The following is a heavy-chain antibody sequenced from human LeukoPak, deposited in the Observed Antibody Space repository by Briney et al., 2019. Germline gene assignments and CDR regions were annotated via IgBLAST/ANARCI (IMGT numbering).Heavy chain of an antibody. V-gene: IGHV4-59*12. CDR2: FYYSGST. CDR1: GGSIRNYY. Sequence: PSETLSLTCTVSGGSIRNYYWSWIRQPPGEGLEWIGHFYYSGSTNYNPSFKSQVTISVDTSKNQFSLKLSSVTAADTAVYYCARDDSSGYHHYYFDYWGQGTLVTVSS. J-gene: IGHJ4*02. D-gene: IGHD3-22*01. CDR3: ARDDSSGYHHYYFDY.